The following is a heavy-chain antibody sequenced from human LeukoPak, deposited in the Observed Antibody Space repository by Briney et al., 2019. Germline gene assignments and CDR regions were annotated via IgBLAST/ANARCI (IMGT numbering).Heavy chain of an antibody. V-gene: IGHV4-59*01. Sequence: PSETLSLTCTVSGGSINSYYWSWIRQPPGKGLEWIGHMYYSGCTNYNPSLKSRVTISVDTSKNQFSLKLSSVTAADTAVYYCTRRCKDAYTLYCFDYWGQGTLVTVSS. D-gene: IGHD5-24*01. J-gene: IGHJ4*02. CDR2: MYYSGCT. CDR3: TRRCKDAYTLYCFDY. CDR1: GGSINSYY.